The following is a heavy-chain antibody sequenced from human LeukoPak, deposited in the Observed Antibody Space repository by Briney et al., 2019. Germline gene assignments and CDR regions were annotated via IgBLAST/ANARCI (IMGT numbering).Heavy chain of an antibody. D-gene: IGHD2-8*02. CDR3: TKAPLRSCSGAFCYPFDY. J-gene: IGHJ4*02. CDR1: GFTFNNYA. CDR2: TVGGRPDT. Sequence: GGSLRLSCAASGFTFNNYAMSWVRQTPGKGLEWVAATVGGRPDTYHADSVKGRFTVSRDDSRSTLFLQMNSLRVEDTAVYYCTKAPLRSCSGAFCYPFDYWGQGTLVTVSS. V-gene: IGHV3-23*01.